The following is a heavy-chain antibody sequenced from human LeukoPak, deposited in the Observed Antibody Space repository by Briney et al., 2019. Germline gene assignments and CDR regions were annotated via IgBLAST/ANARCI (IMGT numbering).Heavy chain of an antibody. Sequence: GGSLRLSCAASGFTFSSYGMHWVRQAPGKGLEWVAVIWYDGSNKYYADSVKGRFTISRDNSKNTLYLQMNSLRAEDTAVYYCARGRVAGLLDYWGQGTLVTASS. CDR1: GFTFSSYG. CDR3: ARGRVAGLLDY. V-gene: IGHV3-33*08. J-gene: IGHJ4*02. CDR2: IWYDGSNK. D-gene: IGHD6-19*01.